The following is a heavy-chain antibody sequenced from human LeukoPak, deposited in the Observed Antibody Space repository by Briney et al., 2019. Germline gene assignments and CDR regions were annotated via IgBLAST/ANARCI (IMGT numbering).Heavy chain of an antibody. Sequence: GGSLRLSCAASGFTFSSYWMSWVRQAPGKGLEWVANIRQDESEKYYVDSVKGRFTISRDNAKNSLYLQMNSLRAEDTAVYYCARGRDGYNFYYYYYMDVWGKGTTVTVSS. CDR1: GFTFSSYW. V-gene: IGHV3-7*01. CDR3: ARGRDGYNFYYYYYMDV. J-gene: IGHJ6*03. D-gene: IGHD5-24*01. CDR2: IRQDESEK.